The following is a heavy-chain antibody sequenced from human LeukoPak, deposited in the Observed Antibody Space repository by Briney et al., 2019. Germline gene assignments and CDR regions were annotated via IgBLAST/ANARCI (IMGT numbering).Heavy chain of an antibody. V-gene: IGHV3-74*01. Sequence: GGSLRLSCAASGFTFSSYAMSWVRQAPGKGLVWVSHINSDGSWTSYADSVKGRFTISKDNAKNTVYLQMNSLRAEDTAVYYCVSFYETYWGRGTLVTVS. D-gene: IGHD2/OR15-2a*01. CDR1: GFTFSSYA. J-gene: IGHJ4*02. CDR3: VSFYETY. CDR2: INSDGSWT.